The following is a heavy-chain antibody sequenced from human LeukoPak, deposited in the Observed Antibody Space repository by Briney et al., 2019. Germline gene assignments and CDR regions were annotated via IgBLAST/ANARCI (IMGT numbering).Heavy chain of an antibody. J-gene: IGHJ4*02. CDR2: ISGSGGST. CDR3: ATQGGNFDY. V-gene: IGHV3-23*01. D-gene: IGHD3-16*01. Sequence: HSGGSLRLSCAASGFTFTNYAMNWVRQAPGKGLEWVSAISGSGGSTYYADSVKGRFTISRDNSKNTLYLQMNSLRAEDTAVYYCATQGGNFDYWGQGTLVTVSS. CDR1: GFTFTNYA.